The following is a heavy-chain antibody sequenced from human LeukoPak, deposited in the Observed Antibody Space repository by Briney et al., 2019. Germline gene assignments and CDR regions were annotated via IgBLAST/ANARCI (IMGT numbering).Heavy chain of an antibody. Sequence: GGSLRLSCAVSGFTFSSYSMNWVRQAPGKGLEWVSSISGSSTYIYYADSMKGRFTISRDNAEDSLYLQMNSLRVEDTAVYYCARGGSRQYNFWGQGTLVTVSS. D-gene: IGHD5-18*01. CDR2: ISGSSTYI. V-gene: IGHV3-21*01. CDR3: ARGGSRQYNF. J-gene: IGHJ4*02. CDR1: GFTFSSYS.